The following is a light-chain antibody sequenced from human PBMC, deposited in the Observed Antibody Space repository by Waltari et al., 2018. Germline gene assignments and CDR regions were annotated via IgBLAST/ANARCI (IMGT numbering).Light chain of an antibody. CDR2: SDH. J-gene: IGLJ2*01. V-gene: IGLV1-47*02. CDR3: AAWDDSLSGWV. CDR1: CSTIRSNY. Sequence: QSVLTQSPSPSGTPAQRVTVSCSGTCSTIRSNYVYLFQLLPGTAPKRRIYSDHQRPSGVPDRFSGSKSGTSASLAISGLRSEDEADYYCAAWDDSLSGWVFGGGTKLTVL.